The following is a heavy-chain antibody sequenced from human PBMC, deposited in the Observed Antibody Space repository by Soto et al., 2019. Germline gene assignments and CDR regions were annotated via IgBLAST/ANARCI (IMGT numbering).Heavy chain of an antibody. CDR2: INESGST. Sequence: PSETLPLTCTVSGVSISRYSWTWIRPSPGEGLEWIGEINESGSTNYNPSLKGRVTISVDKSKNQFSLRLNSVTAADTAVYYCARGRRQQLVRSKFDWFDPWGQGILVT. CDR1: GVSISRYS. D-gene: IGHD6-13*01. J-gene: IGHJ5*02. CDR3: ARGRRQQLVRSKFDWFDP. V-gene: IGHV4-34*01.